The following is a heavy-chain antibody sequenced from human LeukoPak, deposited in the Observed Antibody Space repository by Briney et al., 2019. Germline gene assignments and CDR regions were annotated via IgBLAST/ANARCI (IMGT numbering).Heavy chain of an antibody. V-gene: IGHV1-2*02. CDR3: ARVSSGRQGLYAFDI. Sequence: GASVKVSCKASGYTFTGYYMHWVRQAPGQGLEWMGWINPNSGGTNYAQKFQGRVTMTRDTSISTAYMELSRLRSDDTAVYYCARVSSGRQGLYAFDIWGQGTMVTVSS. CDR1: GYTFTGYY. D-gene: IGHD3-22*01. CDR2: INPNSGGT. J-gene: IGHJ3*02.